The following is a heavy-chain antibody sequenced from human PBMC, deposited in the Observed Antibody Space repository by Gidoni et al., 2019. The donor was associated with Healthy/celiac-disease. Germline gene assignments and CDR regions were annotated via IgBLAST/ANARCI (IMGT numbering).Heavy chain of an antibody. Sequence: QVQLQESGPGLVKPSETLSLTCTVSGGSISSYYWSWIRQPPGKGLEWIGYIYYSGSTNYNPSLKSRVTISVDTSKNQFSLKLSSVTAADTAVYYCARGWAGEGLRAFDIWGQGTMVTVSS. CDR3: ARGWAGEGLRAFDI. D-gene: IGHD7-27*01. J-gene: IGHJ3*02. CDR2: IYYSGST. V-gene: IGHV4-59*01. CDR1: GGSISSYY.